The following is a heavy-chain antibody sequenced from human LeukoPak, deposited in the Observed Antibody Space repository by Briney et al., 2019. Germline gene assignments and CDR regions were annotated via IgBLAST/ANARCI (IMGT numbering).Heavy chain of an antibody. V-gene: IGHV3-48*01. CDR3: ARGDLVVTLEGPIDY. CDR1: GFIFSSYG. Sequence: PGGSLRLSCAASGFIFSSYGMSWVRQAPGKGLEWVSYISSSSYTIYYADSVKGRFTISRDNAKNSLYLQMNSLRAEDTAVYYCARGDLVVTLEGPIDYWGQGTLVTVSS. J-gene: IGHJ4*02. D-gene: IGHD2-21*02. CDR2: ISSSSYTI.